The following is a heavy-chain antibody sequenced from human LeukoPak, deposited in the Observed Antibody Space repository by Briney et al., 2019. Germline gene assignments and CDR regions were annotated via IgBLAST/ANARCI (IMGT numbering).Heavy chain of an antibody. CDR3: TTVGGGNSYRASYYFDY. J-gene: IGHJ4*02. V-gene: IGHV3-15*01. CDR2: IKSKTDGGTT. Sequence: PGGSLRLSCAASGFTFSNAWMSWVRQAPGKGLEWVGRIKSKTDGGTTDYAAPVKGRFTISRDDSKNTLYLQMNSLKTEDTAVYYCTTVGGGNSYRASYYFDYWGQGTLVTVSS. D-gene: IGHD4-23*01. CDR1: GFTFSNAW.